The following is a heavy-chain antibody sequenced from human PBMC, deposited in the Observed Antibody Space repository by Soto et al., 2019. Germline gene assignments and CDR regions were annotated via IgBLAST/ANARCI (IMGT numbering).Heavy chain of an antibody. J-gene: IGHJ4*02. CDR1: GGSISSYY. D-gene: IGHD6-19*01. Sequence: SETLSLTCTVSGGSISSYYWSWIRQPPGKGLEWIGYIYYSGSTNYNPSLKSRVTISVDTSKNQFSLKLSSVTAADTAVYYCARRTAGAVAFYFDYWGQGTLVTVSS. CDR3: ARRTAGAVAFYFDY. CDR2: IYYSGST. V-gene: IGHV4-59*08.